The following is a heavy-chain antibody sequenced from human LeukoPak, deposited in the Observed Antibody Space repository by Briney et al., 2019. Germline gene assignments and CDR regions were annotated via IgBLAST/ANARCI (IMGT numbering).Heavy chain of an antibody. Sequence: GGSLRLSCAASGFTFSSYGMHWVRQAPGKGLEWVAVISYDGSNKYYADSVKGRFTISRDNSKNTLYLQMNSLRAEDTAVYYCARVIAPYYDGSRGYYYHQWGQGTLVTVSS. CDR3: ARVIAPYYDGSRGYYYHQ. CDR1: GFTFSSYG. D-gene: IGHD3-22*01. V-gene: IGHV3-30*03. CDR2: ISYDGSNK. J-gene: IGHJ1*01.